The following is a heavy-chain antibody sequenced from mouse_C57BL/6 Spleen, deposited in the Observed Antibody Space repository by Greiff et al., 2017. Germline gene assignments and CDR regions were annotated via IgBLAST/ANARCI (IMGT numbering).Heavy chain of an antibody. V-gene: IGHV5-17*01. CDR1: GFTFSDYG. Sequence: DVHLVESGGGLVKPGGSLKLSCAASGFTFSDYGMHWVRQAPEKGLEWVAYISSGSSTIYYADTVKGRFTISRDNAKNTLFLQMTSLRSEDTAMYYCARGPGGYAMDYWGQGTSVTVSS. CDR3: ARGPGGYAMDY. J-gene: IGHJ4*01. CDR2: ISSGSSTI.